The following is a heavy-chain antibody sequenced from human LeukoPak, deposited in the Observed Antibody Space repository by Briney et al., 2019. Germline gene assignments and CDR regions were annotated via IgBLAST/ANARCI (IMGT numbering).Heavy chain of an antibody. Sequence: PGGSLRLSCAASRFTFSSYAMSWVRQAPGKGLEWVSAISGSGGSTYYADSVKGRFTISRDNSKNTLYLQMNSLRAEDTAVYYCARSYGGYSGYFDYWGQGTLVTVSS. D-gene: IGHD5-12*01. J-gene: IGHJ4*02. CDR1: RFTFSSYA. V-gene: IGHV3-23*01. CDR3: ARSYGGYSGYFDY. CDR2: ISGSGGST.